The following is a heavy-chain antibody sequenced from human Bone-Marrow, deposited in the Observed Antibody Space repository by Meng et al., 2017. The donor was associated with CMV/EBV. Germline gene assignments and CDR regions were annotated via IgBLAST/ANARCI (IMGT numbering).Heavy chain of an antibody. D-gene: IGHD2-2*01. CDR2: IKQDGSEK. J-gene: IGHJ1*01. Sequence: GESLKISCAASGFTSSSYWMSWVRQAPGKGLEWVANIKQDGSEKYYVDSVKGRFTISRDNAKNSLYLQMNSLRAEDTALYYCAKGLGYCSSISCPGYFQHWGQGTLVTVSS. V-gene: IGHV3-7*03. CDR3: AKGLGYCSSISCPGYFQH. CDR1: GFTSSSYW.